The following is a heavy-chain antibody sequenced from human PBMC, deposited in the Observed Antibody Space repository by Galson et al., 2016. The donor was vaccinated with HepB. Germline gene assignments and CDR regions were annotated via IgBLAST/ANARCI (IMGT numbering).Heavy chain of an antibody. CDR1: GFTFSNYA. CDR2: ISGVSDRK. CDR3: AKESPYTTVRQYYLEE. J-gene: IGHJ4*01. V-gene: IGHV3-23*01. D-gene: IGHD1-26*01. Sequence: SLRLSCAASGFTFSNYAMSWVRQAPGKGPEWVSAISGVSDRKYYAGSMKARFLISRDDSRNMLFLQLNSLRAEDTAIYYCAKESPYTTVRQYYLEEWGLGTLVTVSS.